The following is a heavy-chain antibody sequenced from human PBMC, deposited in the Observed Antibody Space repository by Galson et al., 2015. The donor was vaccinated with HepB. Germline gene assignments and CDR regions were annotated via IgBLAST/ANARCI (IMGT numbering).Heavy chain of an antibody. V-gene: IGHV3-23*01. J-gene: IGHJ4*02. CDR1: GFTFTRYT. CDR3: AKVAILGATPHYLGY. Sequence: SLRLSCAASGFTFTRYTMGWVRQAPGKGLKWVSSLSVNGDISYYEDSVKGRFTIPRDNSKKMVYLQMNGLRAEDTAVYYCAKVAILGATPHYLGYLGRGTLVTVSS. CDR2: LSVNGDIS. D-gene: IGHD3-16*01.